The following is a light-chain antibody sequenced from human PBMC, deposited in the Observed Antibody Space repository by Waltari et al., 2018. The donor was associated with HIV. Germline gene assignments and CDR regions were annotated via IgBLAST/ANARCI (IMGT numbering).Light chain of an antibody. J-gene: IGLJ1*01. Sequence: QSALTQPASVSGSPGQSITISCTGTSTDIGGFNFVSWYQQPPGNAPKLLIYEVSNRPSGVSDRFSGSKSGNTASLTISGLQTGDEADYYCSSYTSSPSLNYVFGTGTKVTVL. V-gene: IGLV2-14*01. CDR2: EVS. CDR3: SSYTSSPSLNYV. CDR1: STDIGGFNF.